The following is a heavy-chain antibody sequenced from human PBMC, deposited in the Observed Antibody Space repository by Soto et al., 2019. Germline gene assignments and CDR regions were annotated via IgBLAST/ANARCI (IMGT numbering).Heavy chain of an antibody. V-gene: IGHV6-1*01. Sequence: SQTLSLTCAISGDGVSSISATWNWIRQSLSRGLEWLGRTYYRSKWYYDYAVSVKSRITINPDTSKNQFSLQLTSVTPEDAAVYYCARGGYSSSWLQDVWGQGTTVTVSS. CDR3: ARGGYSSSWLQDV. D-gene: IGHD6-13*01. CDR1: GDGVSSISAT. J-gene: IGHJ6*02. CDR2: TYYRSKWYY.